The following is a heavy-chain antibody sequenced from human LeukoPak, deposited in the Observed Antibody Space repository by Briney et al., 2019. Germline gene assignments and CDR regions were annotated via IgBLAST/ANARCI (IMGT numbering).Heavy chain of an antibody. J-gene: IGHJ6*03. Sequence: SETLSLTCAVSGGSISSSNWWSWVRQPPGKGLEWIGEINHSGSTNYNPSLKSRVTISVDTSKNQFSLKLSSVTAADTAVYYCARHKSFRVRAPMDVWGKGTTVTISS. CDR3: ARHKSFRVRAPMDV. CDR1: GGSISSSNW. D-gene: IGHD3-10*01. CDR2: INHSGST. V-gene: IGHV4-4*02.